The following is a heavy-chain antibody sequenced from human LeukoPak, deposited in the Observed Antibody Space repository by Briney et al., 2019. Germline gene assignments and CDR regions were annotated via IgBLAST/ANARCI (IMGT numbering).Heavy chain of an antibody. V-gene: IGHV3-7*02. CDR2: IKQDGSEK. J-gene: IGHJ4*02. CDR3: ARVLMVGIAVARRAFDY. CDR1: GFAFSSYW. Sequence: PGGSLRLSCAASGFAFSSYWMSWVRQAPGEGLEWVANIKQDGSEKYYVDSVKGRFTISRDNAKNSLYLQMNSLRAEDTAVYYCARVLMVGIAVARRAFDYWGQGTLVTVSS. D-gene: IGHD6-19*01.